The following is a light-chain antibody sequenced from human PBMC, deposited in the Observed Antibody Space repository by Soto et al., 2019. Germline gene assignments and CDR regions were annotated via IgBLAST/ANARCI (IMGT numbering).Light chain of an antibody. V-gene: IGLV2-14*01. J-gene: IGLJ2*01. CDR2: EVT. CDR3: SSYTNSGTLV. Sequence: QSALTQPASVSGSPGQSITISCTGTNNDVGDYNYVSWYQQYPGKAPKLMIYEVTDRPSGVSDRFSGSKSGNTASLTISGLQAEDEADYYCSSYTNSGTLVFGGGTKLTVL. CDR1: NNDVGDYNY.